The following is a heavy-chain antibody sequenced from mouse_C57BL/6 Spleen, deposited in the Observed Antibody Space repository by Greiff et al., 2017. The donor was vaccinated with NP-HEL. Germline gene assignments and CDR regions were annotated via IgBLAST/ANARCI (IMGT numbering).Heavy chain of an antibody. J-gene: IGHJ1*03. CDR1: GYTFTSDY. V-gene: IGHV3-8*01. Sequence: EVHLVESGPGLAKPSPSLSLSCSVSGYTFTSDYWNWFRKIPGQKLEYIGYISHSGSTYYYPSPKIRISITRDTSKNQYYRQLKSVTTEDTAADYCASGDYSNSDWYFDVWGTGTTVTVSS. CDR2: ISHSGST. D-gene: IGHD1-1*01. CDR3: ASGDYSNSDWYFDV.